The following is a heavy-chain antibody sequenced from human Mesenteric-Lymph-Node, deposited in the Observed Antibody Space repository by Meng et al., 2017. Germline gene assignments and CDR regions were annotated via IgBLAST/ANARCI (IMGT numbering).Heavy chain of an antibody. V-gene: IGHV4-39*01. J-gene: IGHJ4*02. CDR1: VGSISSSSYY. Sequence: QVQLQESGPGLVKPSQTLSLTCTVSVGSISSSSYYWGWIRQPPGKGLEWIGSIYYSGSTYYNPSLKSRVTISVDTSKNQFSLKLSSVTAADTAVYYCARIAVAGTFDYWGQGTLVTVSS. CDR2: IYYSGST. D-gene: IGHD6-19*01. CDR3: ARIAVAGTFDY.